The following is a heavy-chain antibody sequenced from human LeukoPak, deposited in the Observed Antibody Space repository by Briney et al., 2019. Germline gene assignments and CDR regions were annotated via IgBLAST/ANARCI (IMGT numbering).Heavy chain of an antibody. CDR3: ARDHYYYDSSGYYYYFDY. D-gene: IGHD3-22*01. Sequence: GGSLRLSCAASGFTFSSYWMHWVRQAPGKGLVWVSRIKSDGSSTSYADSVKGRFTISRDNAKNTLFLQMNSLRAEDTAVYYCARDHYYYDSSGYYYYFDYWGQGTLVTVSS. CDR2: IKSDGSST. CDR1: GFTFSSYW. V-gene: IGHV3-74*01. J-gene: IGHJ4*02.